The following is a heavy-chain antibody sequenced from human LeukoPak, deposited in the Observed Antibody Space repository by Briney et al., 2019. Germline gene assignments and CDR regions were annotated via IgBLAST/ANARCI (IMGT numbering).Heavy chain of an antibody. J-gene: IGHJ4*02. Sequence: GESLKISCTGSGYKFSDYWIGWVRQMPGKGLEWMGIIYPGDSDTRYSPSFQGQVTISADKSISTAYLQWSSLKASDTAIYYCARRLDYGGNSHGYWGQGTLVTVPS. CDR2: IYPGDSDT. CDR3: ARRLDYGGNSHGY. D-gene: IGHD4-23*01. CDR1: GYKFSDYW. V-gene: IGHV5-51*01.